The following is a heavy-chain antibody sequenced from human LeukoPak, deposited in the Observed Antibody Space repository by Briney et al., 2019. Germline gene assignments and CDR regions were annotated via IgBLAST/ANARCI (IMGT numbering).Heavy chain of an antibody. D-gene: IGHD3-10*01. V-gene: IGHV3-33*01. J-gene: IGHJ5*02. CDR2: IWHDGSNK. Sequence: GRSLRLSCAASGFTYSSYGMHWVRQAPGKGLEWVAVIWHDGSNKYYADSVKGRFTISRDNYKNTLYLQMNSLRAEDTAVYYCARGPIGGNWFDPWGQGTLVTVSS. CDR3: ARGPIGGNWFDP. CDR1: GFTYSSYG.